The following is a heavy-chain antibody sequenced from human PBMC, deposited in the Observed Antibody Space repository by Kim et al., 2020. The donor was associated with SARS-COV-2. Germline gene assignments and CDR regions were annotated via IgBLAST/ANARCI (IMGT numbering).Heavy chain of an antibody. J-gene: IGHJ4*02. Sequence: YADSVKGRFTISRDNSKNTLYLQMNSLRAEDTAVYYCARGDGYNSFFDYWGQGTLVTVSS. V-gene: IGHV3-30*01. CDR3: ARGDGYNSFFDY. D-gene: IGHD5-12*01.